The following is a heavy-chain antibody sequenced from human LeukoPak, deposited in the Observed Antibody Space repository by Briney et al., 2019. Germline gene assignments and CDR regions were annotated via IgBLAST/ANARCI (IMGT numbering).Heavy chain of an antibody. J-gene: IGHJ6*02. D-gene: IGHD2-21*02. Sequence: GGSLRLSCAASGFTFSSYSMNWVRQAPGKGLEWVSSISSSSSYIYYADSVKGRFTISRDNAKNSLYLQMNSLRAEDTAVYYCARDYRSDEGGGDLSYGMDVWGQGTTVTVSS. CDR1: GFTFSSYS. V-gene: IGHV3-21*01. CDR2: ISSSSSYI. CDR3: ARDYRSDEGGGDLSYGMDV.